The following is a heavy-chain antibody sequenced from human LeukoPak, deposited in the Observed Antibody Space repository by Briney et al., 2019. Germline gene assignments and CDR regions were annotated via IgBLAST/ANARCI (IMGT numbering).Heavy chain of an antibody. CDR1: GGSVSSGSYY. CDR2: IYYSGST. J-gene: IGHJ4*02. CDR3: ASRGRGSGSYYGY. V-gene: IGHV4-61*01. D-gene: IGHD3-10*01. Sequence: SETLSLTCTVSGGSVSSGSYYWSWIRQPPGKGLEWVGYIYYSGSTNYNPSLKSRVTISVDTSKNQFSLKLSSVTAADTAVYYCASRGRGSGSYYGYWGQGTLVTVSS.